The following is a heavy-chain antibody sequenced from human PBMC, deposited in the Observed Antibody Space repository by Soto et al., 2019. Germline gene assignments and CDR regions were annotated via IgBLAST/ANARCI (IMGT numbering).Heavy chain of an antibody. V-gene: IGHV3-73*01. Sequence: GGSLRLSCAASGFTFSDSALHWVRQASGKGLEWVGRVRSKAKTNATAYATSVKGRFTVSRDDSKNTAYLQMNSLKTEDTAVYYCTSSSLGAAFDIWGQGAMVTVSS. CDR3: TSSSLGAAFDI. J-gene: IGHJ3*02. CDR2: VRSKAKTNAT. CDR1: GFTFSDSA.